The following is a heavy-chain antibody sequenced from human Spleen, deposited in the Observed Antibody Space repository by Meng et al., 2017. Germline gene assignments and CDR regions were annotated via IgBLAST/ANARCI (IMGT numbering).Heavy chain of an antibody. CDR1: DYPFTGYG. Sequence: QVQPVQSGPEVKKPGASVKVSCKASDYPFTGYGVSWVRQATGQGLEWMAWLGAHDGDTSHAPKFQGRVTVSADRPTATAYMELRSLRSDDTAVYYCARGTPGRSYSDYWGQGTLVTVSS. D-gene: IGHD3-10*01. V-gene: IGHV1-18*01. J-gene: IGHJ4*02. CDR3: ARGTPGRSYSDY. CDR2: LGAHDGDT.